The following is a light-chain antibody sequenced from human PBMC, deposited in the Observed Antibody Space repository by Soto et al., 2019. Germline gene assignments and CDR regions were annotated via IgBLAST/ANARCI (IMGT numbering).Light chain of an antibody. CDR1: DSNIGAGYD. CDR3: QSYDTSLGDWV. Sequence: QSVLTQPPSASGAPGQTVTISCSGSDSNIGAGYDLHWYQQLPETAPQLLIHSNYLRASGVPDRFSASKSVTSASLAIIGLQADDEADYYCQSYDTSLGDWVFGGGTKLTVL. J-gene: IGLJ3*02. V-gene: IGLV1-40*01. CDR2: SNY.